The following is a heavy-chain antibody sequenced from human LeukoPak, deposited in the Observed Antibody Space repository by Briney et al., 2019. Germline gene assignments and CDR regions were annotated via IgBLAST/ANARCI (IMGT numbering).Heavy chain of an antibody. CDR2: ISSTGNTI. J-gene: IGHJ4*02. V-gene: IGHV3-48*03. D-gene: IGHD2-15*01. CDR1: GFSFRTYE. Sequence: GSLRLSCAASGFSFRTYEMNWVRQAPGKGLEWVSYISSTGNTIFYADSVKGRFTSSRDNAKNSLYLEMKSLRAEDTAIYYCARLGSCSGGSCYSLDYWGQGTLVTVSS. CDR3: ARLGSCSGGSCYSLDY.